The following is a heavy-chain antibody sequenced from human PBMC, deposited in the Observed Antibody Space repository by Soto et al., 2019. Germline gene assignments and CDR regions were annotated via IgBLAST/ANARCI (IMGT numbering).Heavy chain of an antibody. V-gene: IGHV3-30-3*01. D-gene: IGHD5-12*01. CDR3: ARDSGVRYSGYDPLGFQPTRASIDP. CDR1: GFTFSSYA. Sequence: PGGSLRLSCAASGFTFSSYAMHWVRQAPGKGLEWVAVISYDGSNKYYADSVKGRFTISRDNSKNTLYLQMNSLRAEDTAVYYCARDSGVRYSGYDPLGFQPTRASIDPWGQGTLVTVSS. J-gene: IGHJ5*02. CDR2: ISYDGSNK.